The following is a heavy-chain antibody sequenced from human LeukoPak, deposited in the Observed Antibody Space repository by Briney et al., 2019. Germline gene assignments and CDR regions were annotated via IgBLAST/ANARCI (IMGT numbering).Heavy chain of an antibody. V-gene: IGHV3-7*01. CDR1: GFSFRGYW. CDR2: IGHDGSAQ. J-gene: IGHJ4*02. CDR3: AKSNRRYAESCY. Sequence: PGGSLRLSCAASGFSFRGYWMTWVRPAPGKGLERVADIGHDGSAQSNVDSVKGRFTISRANAKNSLHLQMNILRAEAPVLYYGAKSNRRYAESCYYGQGTLDTVSS. D-gene: IGHD2/OR15-2a*01.